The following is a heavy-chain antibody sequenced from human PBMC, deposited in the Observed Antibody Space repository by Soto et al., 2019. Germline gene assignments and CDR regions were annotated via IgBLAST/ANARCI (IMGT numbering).Heavy chain of an antibody. J-gene: IGHJ4*02. CDR3: AKDLRPDGVWDFDY. V-gene: IGHV3-23*01. CDR2: INSGGRT. CDR1: GVPFSSYT. Sequence: GGSLRLSCAASGVPFSSYTMNWVRQAPGKGLEWVSGINSGGRTYYADSVKGRFTISRDDSKNTLYLQIISLRAEDTAVYYCAKDLRPDGVWDFDYWGQGTLVTV. D-gene: IGHD4-17*01.